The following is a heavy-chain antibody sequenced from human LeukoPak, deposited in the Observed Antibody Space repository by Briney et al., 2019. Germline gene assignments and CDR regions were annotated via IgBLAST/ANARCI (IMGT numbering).Heavy chain of an antibody. CDR2: ISSSGSTI. CDR1: GFTFSSYE. D-gene: IGHD3-16*01. CDR3: ARGSIVYDYVWGTRFDY. Sequence: GGSLRLSCAASGFTFSSYEMNWVRQAPGKGLEWVSYISSSGSTIYYADSVKGQFTISRDNAKNSLYLQMNSLRAEDTAVYYCARGSIVYDYVWGTRFDYWGQGTLVTVSS. V-gene: IGHV3-48*03. J-gene: IGHJ4*02.